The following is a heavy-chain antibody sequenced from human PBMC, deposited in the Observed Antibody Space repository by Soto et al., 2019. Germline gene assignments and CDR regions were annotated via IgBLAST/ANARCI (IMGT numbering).Heavy chain of an antibody. CDR2: ISHDGGT. V-gene: IGHV4-34*01. CDR1: GGSFDDFY. D-gene: IGHD3-10*01. CDR3: ARGQLVWYGDLTPYHRDMDV. J-gene: IGHJ6*02. Sequence: LSLTCAFYGGSFDDFYWSWVRQSPGKGLEWVGEISHDGGTNYSPSLASRVSISVDTSKNQFSLHLRSVTAADTGLYYCARGQLVWYGDLTPYHRDMDVWGQGTTVTVSS.